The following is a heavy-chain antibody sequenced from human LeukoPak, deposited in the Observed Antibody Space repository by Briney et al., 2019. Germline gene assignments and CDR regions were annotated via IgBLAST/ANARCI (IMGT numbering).Heavy chain of an antibody. CDR3: ARVGLYCSGGSCYSTAKRAEYFQH. D-gene: IGHD2-15*01. J-gene: IGHJ1*01. V-gene: IGHV1-69*13. Sequence: GASAKVSCKASGGTFSSYAISWVRQAPGQGLEWMGGIIPIFGTANYAQKFQGRVTITADESTSTAYMELSSLRSEDTAVYYCARVGLYCSGGSCYSTAKRAEYFQHWGQGTLVTVSS. CDR1: GGTFSSYA. CDR2: IIPIFGTA.